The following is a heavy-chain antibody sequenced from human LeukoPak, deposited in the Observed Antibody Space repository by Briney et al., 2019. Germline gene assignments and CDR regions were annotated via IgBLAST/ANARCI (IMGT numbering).Heavy chain of an antibody. Sequence: PGGSLRLSCAASGFTFRTYWMHWVRQVPGKGLMWVSRIEGDGSSTTYADSVKGRFTISRDNAKNTLYLQMNSLRAEDNAVYYCAREPSAVAGYFDCWGQGTLVTVSS. CDR2: IEGDGSST. J-gene: IGHJ4*02. CDR1: GFTFRTYW. V-gene: IGHV3-74*01. D-gene: IGHD6-19*01. CDR3: AREPSAVAGYFDC.